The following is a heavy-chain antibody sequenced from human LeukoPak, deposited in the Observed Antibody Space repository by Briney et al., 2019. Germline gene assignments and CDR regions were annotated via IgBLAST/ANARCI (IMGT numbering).Heavy chain of an antibody. D-gene: IGHD5-18*01. J-gene: IGHJ4*02. V-gene: IGHV3-23*01. CDR2: ISGSGGST. CDR3: AKSPYSYGYDRKDY. CDR1: GFTFSSYA. Sequence: TGGSLRLSCAASGFTFSSYAMSWVRQAPGKGLEWVSAISGSGGSTYYADPVKGRFTISRDNSKNTLYLQMNSLRAEDTAVYYCAKSPYSYGYDRKDYWGQGTLVTVSS.